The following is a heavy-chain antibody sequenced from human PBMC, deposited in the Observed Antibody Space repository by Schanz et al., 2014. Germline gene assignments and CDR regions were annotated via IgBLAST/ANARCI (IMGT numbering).Heavy chain of an antibody. J-gene: IGHJ4*02. CDR2: MSYDGSIK. CDR1: GFTFSSYG. V-gene: IGHV3-30*03. Sequence: QVQLVESGGGVVQPGRSLRLSCAAYGFTFSSYGMHWVRQAPGKGLEWVAAMSYDGSIKYYGDSVKGRFTISRDNSKNTLYLHMNTLRAEDTAVYYCARDRGYCSGGSCLTFDYWGQGTLVTVSS. D-gene: IGHD2-15*01. CDR3: ARDRGYCSGGSCLTFDY.